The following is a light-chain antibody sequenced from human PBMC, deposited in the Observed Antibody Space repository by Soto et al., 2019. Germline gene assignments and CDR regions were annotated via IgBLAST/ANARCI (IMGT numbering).Light chain of an antibody. CDR1: SSDLGGYDY. CDR2: DVS. J-gene: IGLJ2*01. V-gene: IGLV2-14*01. Sequence: QSALTQPASVSGSPGQSITISCTGTSSDLGGYDYVSWYQQHPGKAPKLMIYDVSNRPSGVSNRFSGSKSDNTASLTISGLQAEDEADYYCSSHTSSSTLFGGGTKLTVL. CDR3: SSHTSSSTL.